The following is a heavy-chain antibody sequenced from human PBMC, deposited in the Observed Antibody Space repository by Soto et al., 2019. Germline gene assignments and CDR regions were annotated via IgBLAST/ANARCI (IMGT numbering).Heavy chain of an antibody. CDR1: GGSVSSGSYY. CDR2: IYYSGST. J-gene: IGHJ4*02. D-gene: IGHD2-15*01. V-gene: IGHV4-61*01. Sequence: QVQLQESGPGLVKPSETLSLTCTVSGGSVSSGSYYWSWIRQPPGKGLEWIGYIYYSGSTNYNPSLKSRVTISVDTSKNQFSLKLSSVTAADTAVYYCARLVVVVAVVRKRVYYFDYWGQGTLVTVSS. CDR3: ARLVVVVAVVRKRVYYFDY.